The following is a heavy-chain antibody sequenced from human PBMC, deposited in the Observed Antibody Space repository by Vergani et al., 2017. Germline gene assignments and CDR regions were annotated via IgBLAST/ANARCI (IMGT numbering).Heavy chain of an antibody. Sequence: QVQLVESGGGVVQPGRSLRLSCAASGFTFSSYAMHWVRQAPGKGLEWVAVIWYDGSNKYYADSVKGRFTISRDNSKNTLYLQMNSLRAEDTAVYYCARDRDYYDSSGYYFDWGQGTLVTVSS. J-gene: IGHJ4*02. CDR3: ARDRDYYDSSGYYFD. CDR1: GFTFSSYA. V-gene: IGHV3-33*08. D-gene: IGHD3-22*01. CDR2: IWYDGSNK.